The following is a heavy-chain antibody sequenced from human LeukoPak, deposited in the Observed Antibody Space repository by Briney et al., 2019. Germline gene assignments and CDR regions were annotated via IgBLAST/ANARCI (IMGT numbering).Heavy chain of an antibody. CDR2: IRTKTDGGTA. CDR1: GLSFSNAW. V-gene: IGHV3-15*07. J-gene: IGHJ6*02. D-gene: IGHD1-26*01. Sequence: GGSLRLSCAASGLSFSNAWMNWVRQAPGKGLEWVGRIRTKTDGGTADYAAPVQGRVTISRDDSKTTLYLEMNNLKIEDTAVYYCTARSLKVAYCTYYCGMDVWGQGTTVTVSS. CDR3: TARSLKVAYCTYYCGMDV.